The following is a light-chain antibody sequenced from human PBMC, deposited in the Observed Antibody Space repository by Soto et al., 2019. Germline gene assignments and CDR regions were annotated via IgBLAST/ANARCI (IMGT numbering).Light chain of an antibody. CDR3: QQYDSSPRT. J-gene: IGKJ1*01. CDR1: QSLSSRN. Sequence: ELVLTQSPVTLSFSPGERATLACRASQSLSSRNVAWYQQKPGQAPRPLIYGVSSRATGIPDRFSGSGSGTDFTLTISRLEPEDFAVYYCQQYDSSPRTFGQGTKVDIK. V-gene: IGKV3-20*01. CDR2: GVS.